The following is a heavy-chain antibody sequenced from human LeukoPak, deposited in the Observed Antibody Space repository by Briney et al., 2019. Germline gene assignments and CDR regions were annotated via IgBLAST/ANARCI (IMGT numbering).Heavy chain of an antibody. Sequence: RPSETLSLTCTVSGCSISSYYWSWIRQPPGKGLEWIGYIYYSGSTNYNPSLKSRVTISVDTSKNQFSLKLSSATAADTAVYYCAREVYYYFDYWGQGTLVTVSS. V-gene: IGHV4-59*01. J-gene: IGHJ4*02. D-gene: IGHD1-14*01. CDR2: IYYSGST. CDR3: AREVYYYFDY. CDR1: GCSISSYY.